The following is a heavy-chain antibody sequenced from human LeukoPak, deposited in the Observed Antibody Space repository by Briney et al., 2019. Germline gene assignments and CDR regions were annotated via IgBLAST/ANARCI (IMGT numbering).Heavy chain of an antibody. D-gene: IGHD3-9*01. Sequence: SETLSLTCTVSGGSISSYYWSWIRQPPGKGLEWIGRIYTSGSTDYNPSLKSRVTMSVDTSKNQFSLKLSSVTAADTAVYYCARDHSNTYYDILTGYYRGTNWFDPWGQGTLVTVSS. CDR2: IYTSGST. J-gene: IGHJ5*02. V-gene: IGHV4-4*07. CDR3: ARDHSNTYYDILTGYYRGTNWFDP. CDR1: GGSISSYY.